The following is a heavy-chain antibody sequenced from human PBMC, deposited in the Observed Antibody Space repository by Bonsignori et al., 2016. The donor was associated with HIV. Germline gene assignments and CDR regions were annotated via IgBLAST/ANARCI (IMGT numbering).Heavy chain of an antibody. CDR3: AKDSSWGSRNYYYYMDV. J-gene: IGHJ6*03. CDR2: IYSDGSST. V-gene: IGHV3-23*03. D-gene: IGHD2-2*01. Sequence: GGSLRLSCAASGFTFDTYAMNWVRQAPGKGLEWVSLIYSDGSSTYYADSVKGRFTISRDNSKNTLYLQLNSLRAEDTAIYYCAKDSSWGSRNYYYYMDVWGKGTTVTVSS. CDR1: GFTFDTYA.